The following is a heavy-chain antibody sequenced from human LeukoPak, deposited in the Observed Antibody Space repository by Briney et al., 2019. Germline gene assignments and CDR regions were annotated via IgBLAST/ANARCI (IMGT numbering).Heavy chain of an antibody. D-gene: IGHD5-12*01. Sequence: PSETLSLNCTVSGGSISSYYWSWIRQPPGKGLEWIGYIYYSGSTNYNPSLKSRVTISVDTSKNQFSLKLSSVTAADTAVYYCARSYSGYDLAFFDYWGQGTLVTVSS. CDR1: GGSISSYY. CDR3: ARSYSGYDLAFFDY. J-gene: IGHJ4*02. V-gene: IGHV4-59*01. CDR2: IYYSGST.